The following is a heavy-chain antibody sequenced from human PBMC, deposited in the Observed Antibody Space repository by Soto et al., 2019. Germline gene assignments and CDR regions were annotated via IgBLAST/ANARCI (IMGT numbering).Heavy chain of an antibody. V-gene: IGHV3-30-3*01. CDR2: ISYDGSNK. Sequence: QVQLVESGGGVVQPGRSLRLSCAASGFTFSSYAMHWVRQAPGKGLEWVAVISYDGSNKYYADSVKDRFTISRDNSKNTLYLQMNSLRAEDTAVYYCARERLGYCSSTSCYLGDYGMDVWGQGTTVTVSS. CDR3: ARERLGYCSSTSCYLGDYGMDV. CDR1: GFTFSSYA. J-gene: IGHJ6*02. D-gene: IGHD2-2*01.